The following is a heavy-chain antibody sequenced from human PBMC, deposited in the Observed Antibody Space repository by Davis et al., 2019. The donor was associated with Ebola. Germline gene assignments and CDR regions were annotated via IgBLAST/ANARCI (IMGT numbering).Heavy chain of an antibody. D-gene: IGHD6-19*01. Sequence: GESLKISCAASGFTFSSYAMHWVRQAPGKGLEWVAVISYDGSNKYHADSVKGRFTISRDNSKNTLYLQMNSLRAEDTAVYYCARDPGYSSGWYVGDYWGQGTLVTVSS. V-gene: IGHV3-30-3*01. CDR1: GFTFSSYA. J-gene: IGHJ4*02. CDR3: ARDPGYSSGWYVGDY. CDR2: ISYDGSNK.